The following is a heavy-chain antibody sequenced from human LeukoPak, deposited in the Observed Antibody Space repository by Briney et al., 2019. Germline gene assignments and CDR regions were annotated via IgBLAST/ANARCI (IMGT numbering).Heavy chain of an antibody. D-gene: IGHD1-1*01. J-gene: IGHJ4*02. V-gene: IGHV3-48*04. Sequence: GGSLRLSCAASGFSLSTYSMNWVRQAPGKGLEWVSYIVGSSSTIYYADYVKGRFTISRDNAKNSLYLQMDSLRAEDTAVYYCATDSPETAAFDYWGQGTLVTVSS. CDR3: ATDSPETAAFDY. CDR2: IVGSSSTI. CDR1: GFSLSTYS.